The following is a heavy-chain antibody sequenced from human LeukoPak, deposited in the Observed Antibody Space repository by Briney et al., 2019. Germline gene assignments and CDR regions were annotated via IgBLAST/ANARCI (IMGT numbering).Heavy chain of an antibody. CDR2: ISDSRRT. V-gene: IGHV4-31*03. D-gene: IGHD3-9*01. J-gene: IGHJ6*02. Sequence: SQTLSLTCTVSDVSISNRTSYWSWIRQHPGKGLEWIGYISDSRRTYYNPSLKSRVSISVDTSKNQFSLRVSSVSAADTAVYYCARGGYDILTGYMDVWGQGTTVTVSS. CDR3: ARGGYDILTGYMDV. CDR1: DVSISNRTSY.